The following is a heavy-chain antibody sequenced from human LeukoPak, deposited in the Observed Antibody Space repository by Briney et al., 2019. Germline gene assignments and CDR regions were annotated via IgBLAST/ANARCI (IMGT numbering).Heavy chain of an antibody. CDR1: GFTFSSYS. D-gene: IGHD4-23*01. J-gene: IGHJ4*02. CDR3: AGGMVTPFDY. CDR2: ISSSSGTI. Sequence: PGGSLRLSCAASGFTFSSYSMNWVRQAPGKGLEWVSYISSSSGTIYYADSVKGRFTISRDNAENSLYLQMNSLRAEDTAVYYCAGGMVTPFDYWGQGTLVTVSS. V-gene: IGHV3-48*01.